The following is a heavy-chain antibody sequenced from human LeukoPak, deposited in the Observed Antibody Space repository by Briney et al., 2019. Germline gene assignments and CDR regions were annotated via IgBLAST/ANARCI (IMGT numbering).Heavy chain of an antibody. D-gene: IGHD2-15*01. CDR3: ARGGLYCSGGSCYPYYFDY. V-gene: IGHV4-39*01. Sequence: SETLSLTCTVSGGSIRSSYYYWGWIRQPPGKGLEWIGSIYDSGSTHYNPSLKSRVTISVDTSKNQFSLKLNSVTAADTAVYYCARGGLYCSGGSCYPYYFDYWGQGTLVTVSS. CDR1: GGSIRSSYYY. J-gene: IGHJ4*02. CDR2: IYDSGST.